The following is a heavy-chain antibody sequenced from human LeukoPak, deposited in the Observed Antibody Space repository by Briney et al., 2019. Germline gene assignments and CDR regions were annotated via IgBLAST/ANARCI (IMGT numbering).Heavy chain of an antibody. V-gene: IGHV3-64D*09. J-gene: IGHJ2*01. CDR3: VKVGYSGSSGYLDL. D-gene: IGHD5-12*01. Sequence: PGGSLRLSGSASGLTFSRYAMHWVRQAPGKGLEYVSVISSNGGSTYYAYSVKDRFTISRDNSKNTLDLQMSSLRAEDTAVYYCVKVGYSGSSGYLDLWGRGTLVTVSS. CDR1: GLTFSRYA. CDR2: ISSNGGST.